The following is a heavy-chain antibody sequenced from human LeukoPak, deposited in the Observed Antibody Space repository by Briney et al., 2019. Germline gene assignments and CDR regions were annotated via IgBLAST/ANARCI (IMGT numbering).Heavy chain of an antibody. V-gene: IGHV1-69*05. CDR3: ARVSAPMVRGVGPWFDP. CDR2: IIPIFGTA. Sequence: SVKVSCKASGGTFSSYAISWVRQAPGQGLEWMGGIIPIFGTANYAQKFQGRVTITTDESTSTAYMELSSLRSEDTAVYYCARVSAPMVRGVGPWFDPWGQGTLVTVSS. CDR1: GGTFSSYA. D-gene: IGHD3-10*01. J-gene: IGHJ5*02.